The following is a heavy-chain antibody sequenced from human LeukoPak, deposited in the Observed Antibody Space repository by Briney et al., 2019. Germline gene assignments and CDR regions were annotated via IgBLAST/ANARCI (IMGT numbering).Heavy chain of an antibody. CDR2: ISTYNGGT. D-gene: IGHD2-2*02. CDR1: GYAFINYA. V-gene: IGHV1-18*01. CDR3: ARGNRYCSSTSCYSFDY. Sequence: ASVKVSCKASGYAFINYAITWVREAPGQGLEWMGWISTYNGGTKYARKFQGRVTMTTDTSTRTTYMELSSLRSEDTAVYYCARGNRYCSSTSCYSFDYWGQGTLVTVSS. J-gene: IGHJ4*02.